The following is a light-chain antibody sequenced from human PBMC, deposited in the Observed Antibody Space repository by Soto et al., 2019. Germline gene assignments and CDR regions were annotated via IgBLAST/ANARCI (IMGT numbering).Light chain of an antibody. Sequence: EIVLTQSPGTPSLSPGERATLSCRASQSVPKNYLAWYQQKPGQAPRLLIDDASTRVTGIPDRFSGSGSGTDFTLTISRLEPEDSAVYYCQQCARSPLTFGQGTKVEIK. J-gene: IGKJ1*01. CDR1: QSVPKNY. CDR3: QQCARSPLT. CDR2: DAS. V-gene: IGKV3-20*01.